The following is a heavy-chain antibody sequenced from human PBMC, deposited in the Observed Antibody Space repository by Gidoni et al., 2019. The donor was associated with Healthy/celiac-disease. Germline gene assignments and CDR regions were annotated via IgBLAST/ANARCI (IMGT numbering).Heavy chain of an antibody. CDR1: GFTFSSYG. V-gene: IGHV3-30*03. Sequence: QVQLVESGGGVVQPGRSLRLSCAASGFTFSSYGMHWVRQAPGKGLEWVAVISYDGSNKYYADSVKGRFTISRDNSKNTLYLQMNSLRAEDTAVYYCARDQGLHWGQGTLVTVSS. J-gene: IGHJ4*02. CDR2: ISYDGSNK. CDR3: ARDQGLH.